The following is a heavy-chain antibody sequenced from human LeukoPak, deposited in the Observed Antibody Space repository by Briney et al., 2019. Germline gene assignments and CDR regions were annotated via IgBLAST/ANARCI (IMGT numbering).Heavy chain of an antibody. V-gene: IGHV4-34*01. J-gene: IGHJ2*01. CDR3: ARAPQSDYGTHWYFDL. Sequence: SETLSLTCAVDGGSLSGYYWSWIRQPPGKGLEWIGEINHSGSTKYNPSLKSRVTISVDTSKNQFSLKVSSMTAADTAVYYCARAPQSDYGTHWYFDLWGRGTLVTVSS. CDR2: INHSGST. D-gene: IGHD4-17*01. CDR1: GGSLSGYY.